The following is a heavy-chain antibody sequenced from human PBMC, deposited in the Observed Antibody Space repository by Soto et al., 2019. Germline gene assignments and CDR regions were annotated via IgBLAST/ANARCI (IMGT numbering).Heavy chain of an antibody. V-gene: IGHV4-59*12. CDR2: IYHSGST. J-gene: IGHJ5*02. Sequence: SETLSLTCTVSGGSFSPNYWSWIRQPPGKGLEWIGYIYHSGSTYYNPSLKSRVTISVDRSKNQFSLKLCSVTAADTAVYYCASSIVLVPAAIRLDLGWFDPWGQGTLVTVSS. CDR3: ASSIVLVPAAIRLDLGWFDP. CDR1: GGSFSPNY. D-gene: IGHD2-2*01.